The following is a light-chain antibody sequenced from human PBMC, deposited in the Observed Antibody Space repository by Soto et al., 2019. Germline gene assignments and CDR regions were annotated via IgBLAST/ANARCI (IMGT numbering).Light chain of an antibody. V-gene: IGKV3-20*01. CDR2: GSS. J-gene: IGKJ2*01. Sequence: EVVLTQSPGTLSLSPGERATLSCRASQSVSNNYLAWYQQKPGQSPKLLIFGSSDRATGIPDRFSGSGSGTDFTLTISRLEPEDFAVHFCQQYGSSPLYTFGQGTKLEIK. CDR3: QQYGSSPLYT. CDR1: QSVSNNY.